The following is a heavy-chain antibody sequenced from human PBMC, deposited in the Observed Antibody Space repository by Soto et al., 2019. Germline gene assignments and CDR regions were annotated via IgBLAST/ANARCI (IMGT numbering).Heavy chain of an antibody. CDR3: ARAHSTTWYKLEYKWFDP. CDR1: GASINDFY. CDR2: MYYSETT. J-gene: IGHJ5*02. Sequence: SETLSLTCTVSGASINDFYWSWIRQTPGKGLEWVGFMYYSETTKYNPSLKGRVNMSLDTSKNQVSLHLKSVTAADTAVYYCARAHSTTWYKLEYKWFDPWGKGPQVTVSS. D-gene: IGHD6-13*01. V-gene: IGHV4-59*01.